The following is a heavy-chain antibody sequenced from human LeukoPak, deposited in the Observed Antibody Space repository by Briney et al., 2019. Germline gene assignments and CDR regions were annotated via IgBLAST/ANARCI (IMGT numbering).Heavy chain of an antibody. J-gene: IGHJ4*02. CDR2: IRYDGSNK. D-gene: IGHD3-10*01. Sequence: PGGSLRLSCAASGFTFSSYGMHWVRQAPGKGLEWVAFIRYDGSNKYYADSGKGRFTISRDNSKNTLYLQMDSLRAEDTAVYYCAKDHRFGELFGFDYWGQGTLVTVSS. CDR1: GFTFSSYG. V-gene: IGHV3-30*02. CDR3: AKDHRFGELFGFDY.